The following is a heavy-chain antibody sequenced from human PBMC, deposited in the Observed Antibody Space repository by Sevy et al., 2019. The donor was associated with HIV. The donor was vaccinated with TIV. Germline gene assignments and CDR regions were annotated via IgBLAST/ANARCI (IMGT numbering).Heavy chain of an antibody. Sequence: GGYLRLSCAGSGFTFSRYWMSWVRQAPGKGLEWLANIKQDESEKQYVDSVKGRFTISRDNAKNLLYLQMNSLRAEDTASCYCASLDNSGYYYGGDYWGPGTLVTVSS. CDR3: ASLDNSGYYYGGDY. CDR1: GFTFSRYW. J-gene: IGHJ4*02. V-gene: IGHV3-7*01. CDR2: IKQDESEK. D-gene: IGHD3-22*01.